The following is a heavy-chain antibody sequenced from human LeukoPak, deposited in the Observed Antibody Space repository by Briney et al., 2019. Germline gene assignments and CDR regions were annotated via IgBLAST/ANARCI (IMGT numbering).Heavy chain of an antibody. D-gene: IGHD1-1*01. CDR3: AKNRGGTYKYYMDV. V-gene: IGHV3-23*01. Sequence: ASVKVSCKASGGTFSSYAMSWVRQAPGMGLEWLSYVSGSGGATYYAASVKGRFTISRDNSKNTVYLQMGSLRAEDTAVYYCAKNRGGTYKYYMDVWGNGTTVTVSS. CDR2: VSGSGGAT. J-gene: IGHJ6*03. CDR1: GGTFSSYA.